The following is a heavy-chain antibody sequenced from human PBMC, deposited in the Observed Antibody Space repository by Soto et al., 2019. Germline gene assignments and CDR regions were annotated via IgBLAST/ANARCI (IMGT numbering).Heavy chain of an antibody. CDR2: ISSSSSYI. Sequence: EVQLVESGGGLVKPGGSLRLSCAASGFTFSSYSMNWVRQAPGKGLEWVSSISSSSSYIYYADSVKGRFTISRDNAKNSLYLQMNSLRAEDTAVYYCARVVFRIAAADTTYYYYGMDVWGQGTTVTVSS. CDR3: ARVVFRIAAADTTYYYYGMDV. J-gene: IGHJ6*02. CDR1: GFTFSSYS. V-gene: IGHV3-21*01. D-gene: IGHD6-13*01.